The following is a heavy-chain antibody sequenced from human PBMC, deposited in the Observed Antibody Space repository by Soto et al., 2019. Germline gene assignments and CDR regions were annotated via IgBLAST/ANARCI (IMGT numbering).Heavy chain of an antibody. CDR3: ATPYFYNH. CDR1: GFMFSAYT. V-gene: IGHV3-21*01. J-gene: IGHJ5*02. D-gene: IGHD3-22*01. CDR2: ISDDSSHI. Sequence: PGWSLRLSCAASGFMFSAYTMSWVRQAPGKGLEWLSSISDDSSHIDYADSLRGRFTVSRDNARKSLYLQMDSLGVEDTGVYYCATPYFYNHWGPGTLVTASS.